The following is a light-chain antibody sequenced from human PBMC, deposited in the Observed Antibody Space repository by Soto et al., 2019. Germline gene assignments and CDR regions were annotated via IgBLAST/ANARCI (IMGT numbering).Light chain of an antibody. CDR1: QSVSSN. Sequence: EIVMTQSPATLSVSPGDRATLSCRASQSVSSNLAWYQHKPGQTPRLHIYGASTRATDIPARFSGSGFGTEFTLTISNLQSEDYAVYYCQQYNDWLRFTFGQGTKLEIK. CDR3: QQYNDWLRFT. CDR2: GAS. J-gene: IGKJ2*01. V-gene: IGKV3-15*01.